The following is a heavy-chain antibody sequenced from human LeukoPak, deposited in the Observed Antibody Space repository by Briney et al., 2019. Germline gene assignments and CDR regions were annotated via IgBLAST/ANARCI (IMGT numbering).Heavy chain of an antibody. D-gene: IGHD2-15*01. V-gene: IGHV4-34*01. CDR1: GGSFSGYY. J-gene: IGHJ4*02. CDR3: ATLVGYCSAVSCNGF. CDR2: INHSGST. Sequence: SETLSLTCAVYGGSFSGYYWSWIRQPPGKGLEWIGEINHSGSTNYNPSLKSRVTISVDTSRNQFSLRLNSVTAADTAVYYCATLVGYCSAVSCNGFWGQGTLVTVSS.